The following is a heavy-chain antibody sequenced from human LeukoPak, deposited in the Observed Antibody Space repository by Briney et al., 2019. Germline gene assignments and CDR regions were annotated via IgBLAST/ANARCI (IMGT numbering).Heavy chain of an antibody. J-gene: IGHJ5*02. CDR3: ARGGGYGDYAKA. Sequence: SETLSLTCAVYGGSFSGYYWSWIRQPPGKGLEWVGEINHSGSTNYNPSLKSRVTISVDTSKNQFSPKLSSVTAADTAVYYCARGGGYGDYAKAWGQGTLVTVSS. CDR1: GGSFSGYY. CDR2: INHSGST. D-gene: IGHD4-17*01. V-gene: IGHV4-34*01.